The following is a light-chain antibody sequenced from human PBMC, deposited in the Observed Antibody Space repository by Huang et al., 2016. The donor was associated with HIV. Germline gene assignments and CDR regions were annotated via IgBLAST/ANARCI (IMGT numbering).Light chain of an antibody. CDR1: QSLLDGDGKTY. CDR2: EVS. CDR3: MQSIQLPLT. Sequence: IVMTQTPLSLSVTPGQPASISCRSSQSLLDGDGKTYLYGYLQKPGQPPQLLIKEVSNRFSGVPDRFSGSGSGTDFTLKISRLEAEDVGIYYCMQSIQLPLTFGGGTKVEIK. J-gene: IGKJ4*01. V-gene: IGKV2D-29*01.